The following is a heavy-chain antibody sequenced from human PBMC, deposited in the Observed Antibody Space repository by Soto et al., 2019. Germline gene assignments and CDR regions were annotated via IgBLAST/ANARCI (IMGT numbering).Heavy chain of an antibody. CDR1: GYTFTSYA. Sequence: ASVKVSCKASGYTFTSYAMHWVRQAPGQRLEWMGWINAGNGNTKYSQKFQGRVTITRDTSAGTAYMDLRSLRSEDAALYYCARSLVRGVISRFDYWGQGTLVTVSS. CDR3: ARSLVRGVISRFDY. CDR2: INAGNGNT. J-gene: IGHJ4*02. V-gene: IGHV1-3*01. D-gene: IGHD3-10*01.